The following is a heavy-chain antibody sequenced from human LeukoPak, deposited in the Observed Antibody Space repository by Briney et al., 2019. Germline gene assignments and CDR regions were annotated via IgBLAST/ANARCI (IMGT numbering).Heavy chain of an antibody. CDR2: ISAYNGNT. CDR1: GYTFTSYG. J-gene: IGHJ3*02. V-gene: IGHV1-18*01. D-gene: IGHD1-26*01. CDR3: AKKTIVGATVDAFDI. Sequence: ASVKVSCKASGYTFTSYGISWVRQAPGQGLEWMGWISAYNGNTNYAQKLQGRVTMTTDTSTSTAYMELRSLRSDDTAVYYCAKKTIVGATVDAFDIWGQGTMVTVSS.